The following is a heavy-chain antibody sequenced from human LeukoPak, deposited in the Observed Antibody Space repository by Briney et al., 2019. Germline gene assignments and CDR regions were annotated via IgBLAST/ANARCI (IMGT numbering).Heavy chain of an antibody. CDR3: ARVRDYDFWSGYCFDY. CDR1: GFTFSSYS. V-gene: IGHV3-21*01. J-gene: IGHJ4*02. CDR2: ISSSSSYI. D-gene: IGHD3-3*01. Sequence: GGSLRLSCAASGFTFSSYSMNWVRQAPGKGLEWVSSISSSSSYIYYADSVKGRFTISRDNAKNSLYLQMNSLRAEDTAVYYCARVRDYDFWSGYCFDYWGQGTLVTVSS.